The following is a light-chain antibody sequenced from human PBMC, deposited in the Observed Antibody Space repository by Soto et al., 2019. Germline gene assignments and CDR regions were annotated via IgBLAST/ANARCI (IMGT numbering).Light chain of an antibody. CDR3: QQFHSYPIT. CDR1: QGISSA. J-gene: IGKJ5*01. V-gene: IGKV1-13*02. Sequence: GDRVTLTCRASQGISSALAWYQQKPGKAPNLLIYDASSLESGVPSRFSGSGSGTDFILTISSLQPEDFATYYCQQFHSYPITFGQGTRLEIK. CDR2: DAS.